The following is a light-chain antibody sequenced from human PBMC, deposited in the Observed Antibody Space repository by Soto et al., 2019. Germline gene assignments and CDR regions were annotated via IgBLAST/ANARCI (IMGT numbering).Light chain of an antibody. CDR3: QKCDYLPI. V-gene: IGKV1-33*01. CDR2: DAS. J-gene: IGKJ3*01. Sequence: DIQMTQSPSSLSASVGDRVTLTCQASHDITSYLNWYQHKPGKAPKLLIYDASILEAGVPSRFSGSGSGTHFTFTISSLQPEDFATYYCQKCDYLPIFGPGTTVDFK. CDR1: HDITSY.